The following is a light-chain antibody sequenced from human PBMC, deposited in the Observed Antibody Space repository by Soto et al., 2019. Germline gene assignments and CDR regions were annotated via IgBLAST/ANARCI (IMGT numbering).Light chain of an antibody. Sequence: DIVMTQSPDSLAVSLGERATINCKSSQSILRSSNFNNYLAWYQQKPGQPPKLLIYWATSRQSGVPVRFSGSGSGADFTLTISSLQAEDVAVYYCHQYYATPWTFGQGTRVEIK. CDR1: QSILRSSNFNNY. J-gene: IGKJ1*01. CDR3: HQYYATPWT. V-gene: IGKV4-1*01. CDR2: WAT.